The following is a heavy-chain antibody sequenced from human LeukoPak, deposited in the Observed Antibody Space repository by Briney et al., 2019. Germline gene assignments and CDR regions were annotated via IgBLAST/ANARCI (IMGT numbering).Heavy chain of an antibody. CDR3: ARGGGCSSTSCYFYFDY. Sequence: GGSLRLSCAGSGFIFSGYWMHWVRQAPGKGLVWVSRINTDGSSTSYADSVKGRFTISRDNAKNTLYLQMNSLRAEDTAVYYCARGGGCSSTSCYFYFDYWGQGTLVTVSS. CDR1: GFIFSGYW. CDR2: INTDGSST. J-gene: IGHJ4*02. V-gene: IGHV3-74*01. D-gene: IGHD2-2*01.